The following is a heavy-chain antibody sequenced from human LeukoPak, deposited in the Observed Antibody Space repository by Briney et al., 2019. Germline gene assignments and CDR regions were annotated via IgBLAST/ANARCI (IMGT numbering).Heavy chain of an antibody. CDR1: GFIFSGYE. D-gene: IGHD1-26*01. V-gene: IGHV3-48*03. CDR3: ARVDSGNYDY. Sequence: GGSLRLSCAASGFIFSGYEMTWVRQAPGKGLEWVSYTSTGGNTKFYSDSVKGRFTISRDNSKNTLFLQMNSLRVEDTAVYYCARVDSGNYDYWGQGTLLTVSS. CDR2: TSTGGNTK. J-gene: IGHJ4*02.